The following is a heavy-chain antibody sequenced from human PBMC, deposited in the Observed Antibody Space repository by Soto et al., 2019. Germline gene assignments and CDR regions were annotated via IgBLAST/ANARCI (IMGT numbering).Heavy chain of an antibody. CDR2: IYYIGGT. CDR1: GGSISSGDYN. J-gene: IGHJ4*02. CDR3: ARAVVTATTDFDY. V-gene: IGHV4-30-4*01. D-gene: IGHD2-21*02. Sequence: SETLSLPCIVSGGSISSGDYNWSWIRQPRGRFLELCGYIYYIGGTYDHPSLKCRFTLSVDMSKNQFSLKVSSVTVADTAVYYGARAVVTATTDFDYWGQGTLVTFSS.